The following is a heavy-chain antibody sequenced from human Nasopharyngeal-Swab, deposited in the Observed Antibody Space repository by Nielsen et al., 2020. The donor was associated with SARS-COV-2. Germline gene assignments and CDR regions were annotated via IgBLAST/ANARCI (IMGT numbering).Heavy chain of an antibody. D-gene: IGHD6-19*01. CDR1: GFTFSSYS. CDR2: ISSSSSTI. V-gene: IGHV3-48*01. J-gene: IGHJ6*02. Sequence: GGSLRLSCAASGFTFSSYSMNWVRQAPGKGLEWVSYISSSSSTIYYADSVKGRFTISRDNSKNTLYLQMNSLRAEDTAVYYCAREAQTGYSSGWRYYYYGMDVWGQGTTVTVSS. CDR3: AREAQTGYSSGWRYYYYGMDV.